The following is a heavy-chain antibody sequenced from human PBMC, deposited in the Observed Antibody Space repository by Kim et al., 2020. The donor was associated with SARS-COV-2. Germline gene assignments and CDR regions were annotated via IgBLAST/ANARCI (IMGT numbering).Heavy chain of an antibody. CDR2: TYYRSKWYS. J-gene: IGHJ6*02. Sequence: SQTLSLTCAISGDSVSSNSAAWNWIRQSPSRGLEWLGRTYYRSKWYSDYAVSVKSRITINPDTSKNQFSLQLNSVTPEDTAVYFCARSGGDWDRRPHYYGMDVWGQGTTVTVSS. V-gene: IGHV6-1*01. CDR3: ARSGGDWDRRPHYYGMDV. D-gene: IGHD2-21*02. CDR1: GDSVSSNSAA.